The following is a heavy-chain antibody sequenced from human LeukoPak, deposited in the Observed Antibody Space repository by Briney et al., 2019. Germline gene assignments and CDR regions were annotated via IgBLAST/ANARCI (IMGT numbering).Heavy chain of an antibody. D-gene: IGHD6-6*01. J-gene: IGHJ4*02. CDR2: IYTSGST. CDR3: ARDSSI. V-gene: IGHV4-61*02. CDR1: GGSISSGSYY. Sequence: SQTLSLTCTVSGGSISSGSYYWSWIRQPAGKGLEWIGRIYTSGSTNYNPSLKSRVTISVDTSKNQFSLKLSSVTAADTGVYYCARDSSIWGQGTLVAVSS.